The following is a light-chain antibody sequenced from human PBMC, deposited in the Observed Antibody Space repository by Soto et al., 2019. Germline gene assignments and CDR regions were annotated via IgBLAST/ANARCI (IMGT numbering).Light chain of an antibody. Sequence: QSVLTQPPSVSGAPGKRVTISCTGSSSNIGAGYDVHWYQQLPGTAPKLLIYGNNNRPSGVTDRFSGSKSGTSASLAITGLQAEDEADYYCQSYDSSLSGSVFGGGTKLTVL. CDR1: SSNIGAGYD. CDR2: GNN. V-gene: IGLV1-40*01. J-gene: IGLJ2*01. CDR3: QSYDSSLSGSV.